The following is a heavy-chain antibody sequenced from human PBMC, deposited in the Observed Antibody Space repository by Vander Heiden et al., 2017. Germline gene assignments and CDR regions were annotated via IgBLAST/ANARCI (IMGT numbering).Heavy chain of an antibody. CDR2: IGGIGGGA. CDR3: AKETRSGIAVAGTFDY. CDR1: GFAFCTYA. D-gene: IGHD6-19*01. Sequence: ELPLFDSGVGLVQPGGSLRLPCAASGFAFCTYAMSWVRQAPGKGLEWVSAIGGIGGGADNADSVKGRFTTSRDNSKKKLYLKMNSLRAEDTAVYYCAKETRSGIAVAGTFDYWGQGTLVTVSS. V-gene: IGHV3-23*01. J-gene: IGHJ4*02.